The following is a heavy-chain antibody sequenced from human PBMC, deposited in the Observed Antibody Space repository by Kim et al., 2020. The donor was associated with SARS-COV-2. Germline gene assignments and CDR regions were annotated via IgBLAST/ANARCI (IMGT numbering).Heavy chain of an antibody. V-gene: IGHV3-23*01. CDR2: ISGSGGST. CDR3: AISVAGTDGYYFDY. CDR1: GFTFSSYA. Sequence: GGSLRLSCAASGFTFSSYAMSWVRQAPGKGLEWVSAISGSGGSTYYADSVKGRFTISRDNSKNTLYLQMNSLRAEDTAVYYCAISVAGTDGYYFDYWGQGTLVTVSS. D-gene: IGHD6-19*01. J-gene: IGHJ4*02.